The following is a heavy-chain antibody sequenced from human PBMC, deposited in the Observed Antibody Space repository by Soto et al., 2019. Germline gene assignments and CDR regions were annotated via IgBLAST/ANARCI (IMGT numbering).Heavy chain of an antibody. Sequence: SETLSLTCAVYGGSFSGYYWSWIRQPPRKGLEWIGEINHSGSTNYNPSLKSRVTISVDTSKNQFSLKLSSVTAADTAVYYCARGIAARLRWSLPFQPDYYYYYGMDVWGQGTTVTVSS. D-gene: IGHD6-6*01. CDR1: GGSFSGYY. J-gene: IGHJ6*02. CDR2: INHSGST. V-gene: IGHV4-34*01. CDR3: ARGIAARLRWSLPFQPDYYYYYGMDV.